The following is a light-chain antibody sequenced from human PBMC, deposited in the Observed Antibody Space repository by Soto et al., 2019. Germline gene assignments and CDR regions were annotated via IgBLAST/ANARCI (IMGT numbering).Light chain of an antibody. CDR1: QSFSSN. V-gene: IGKV3-15*01. Sequence: EIVMTQSPATLSVSPGERASLSCRASQSFSSNLAWYQQKPCQTPRLLIYGASTRATGIPARFSGSGSGSEFTLTFSSLQSEDFAVYYCQQYDNWPRTFGQGTKVDIK. J-gene: IGKJ1*01. CDR3: QQYDNWPRT. CDR2: GAS.